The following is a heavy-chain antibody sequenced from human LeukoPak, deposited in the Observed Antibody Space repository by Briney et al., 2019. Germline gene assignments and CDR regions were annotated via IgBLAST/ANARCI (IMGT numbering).Heavy chain of an antibody. CDR3: ARDAGYDILTGYFGAGDY. Sequence: ASVKVSCKASGYTFTGYYMHWVRQAPGQGLEWMGWINPNSGGTNYAQKFQGRVTMTRDTSISTAYMELSGLRSDDTAVYYCARDAGYDILTGYFGAGDYWGQGTLVTVSS. CDR1: GYTFTGYY. J-gene: IGHJ4*02. D-gene: IGHD3-9*01. V-gene: IGHV1-2*02. CDR2: INPNSGGT.